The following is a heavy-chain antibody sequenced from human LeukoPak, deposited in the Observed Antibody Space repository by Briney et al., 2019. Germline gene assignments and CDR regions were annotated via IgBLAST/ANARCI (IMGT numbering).Heavy chain of an antibody. J-gene: IGHJ4*02. Sequence: GGSLRLSCATSGFTFSTYWMSWVRQAPGKGLEWVANIKQDGSEKYYVDSVKGRFTISRDNAKNSLYLQMNSLRAEDTAMYYCARDSAGNDYWGQGTLVTVSS. CDR3: ARDSAGNDY. CDR2: IKQDGSEK. V-gene: IGHV3-7*01. CDR1: GFTFSTYW. D-gene: IGHD6-13*01.